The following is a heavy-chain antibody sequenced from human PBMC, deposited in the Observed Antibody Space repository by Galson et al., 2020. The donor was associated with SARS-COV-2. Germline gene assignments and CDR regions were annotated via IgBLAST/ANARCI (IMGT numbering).Heavy chain of an antibody. CDR1: GGTFSSYT. V-gene: IGHV1-69*02. CDR2: IIPILGLA. J-gene: IGHJ4*02. Sequence: SVKVSCKASGGTFSSYTIRWVRQAPGQGLEWMGRIIPILGLAHYAQKFQGRVTITADKSTSTAYMELSSLRSEDTAVYYCARTSITMIVEIFSLDYWGQGTLVTVSS. D-gene: IGHD3-22*01. CDR3: ARTSITMIVEIFSLDY.